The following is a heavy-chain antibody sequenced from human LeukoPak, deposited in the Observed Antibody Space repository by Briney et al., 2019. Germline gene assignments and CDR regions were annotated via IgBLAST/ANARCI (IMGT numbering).Heavy chain of an antibody. J-gene: IGHJ4*02. CDR2: INPNSGGT. CDR1: GYTFTGYY. V-gene: IGHV1-2*02. CDR3: ARFYITVFGVVVSGFDY. D-gene: IGHD3-3*01. Sequence: ASVKVSCKASGYTFTGYYMHWVRQAPGQGLEWMGWINPNSGGTNYAQKFQGRVTMTRDTSISTAYIELRSLRSDDTAVYFCARFYITVFGVVVSGFDYWGQGALVTVSS.